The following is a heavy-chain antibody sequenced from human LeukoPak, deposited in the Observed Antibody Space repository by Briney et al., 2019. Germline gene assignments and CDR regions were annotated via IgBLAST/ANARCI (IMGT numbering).Heavy chain of an antibody. CDR2: IYYSGST. V-gene: IGHV4-59*08. CDR3: ARTDCGDWGYFDY. J-gene: IGHJ4*02. CDR1: GGSISSYY. D-gene: IGHD4-17*01. Sequence: PSETLSLTCTVSGGSISSYYWSWIRQPPGKGLEWIGYIYYSGSTYYNPSLKSRVTISVDTSKNQFSLKLSSVTAADTAVYYCARTDCGDWGYFDYWGQGTLVTVSS.